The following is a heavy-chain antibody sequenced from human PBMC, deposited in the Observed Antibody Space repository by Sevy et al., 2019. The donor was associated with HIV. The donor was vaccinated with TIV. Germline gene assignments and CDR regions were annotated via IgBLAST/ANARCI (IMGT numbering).Heavy chain of an antibody. J-gene: IGHJ3*02. V-gene: IGHV3-30-3*01. D-gene: IGHD1-26*01. Sequence: GGSLRLSCAASAFTFSSYAMHWVRQAPGKGLEWVAVISYDGSNKYYADSVKGRFTISRDNSKNTLYLQMNSLRAEDTAVYYCARGLGGSHRRAFDIWGQGTMVTVSS. CDR1: AFTFSSYA. CDR2: ISYDGSNK. CDR3: ARGLGGSHRRAFDI.